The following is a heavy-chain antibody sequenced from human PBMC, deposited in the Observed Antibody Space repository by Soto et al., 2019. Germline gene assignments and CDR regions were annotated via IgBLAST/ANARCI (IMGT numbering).Heavy chain of an antibody. CDR3: ARGQFHHVSNYYYALDV. Sequence: QVQLVQTGAEVKKPGSSVKVSCKAYGGTFSSYDISWVRQAPGQGLEWMGGFIPMFNRPHSARKFQGRVTITADESKSTAYMDLSSLRSEDTAVYYCARGQFHHVSNYYYALDVWGQGTTVTVSS. CDR2: FIPMFNRP. CDR1: GGTFSSYD. V-gene: IGHV1-69*01. J-gene: IGHJ6*02.